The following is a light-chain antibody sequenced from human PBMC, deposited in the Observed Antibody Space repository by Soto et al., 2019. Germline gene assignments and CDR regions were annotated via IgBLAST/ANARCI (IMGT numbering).Light chain of an antibody. Sequence: DIHITQSPSTLAASVGDRVTITCRASQSISSWLAWYQQKPGKAPKLLIYDASSLESGVPSRFSGSGSGTEFTLTISSLQPDDFATYYCQQSYSTLLTFGGGTKVDI. CDR1: QSISSW. V-gene: IGKV1-5*01. CDR3: QQSYSTLLT. CDR2: DAS. J-gene: IGKJ4*01.